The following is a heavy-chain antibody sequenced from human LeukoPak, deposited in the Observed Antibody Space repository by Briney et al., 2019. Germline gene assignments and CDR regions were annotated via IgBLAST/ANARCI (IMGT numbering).Heavy chain of an antibody. CDR3: ARDVATTHYFDY. Sequence: SETLSLTCTVSRGSISNGGCYWSWIRQHPGKGLEWIGYIFYSGSTYYNPPLKSRLTVSIDTSKNQFSLKLSSVTAADTAVYYCARDVATTHYFDYWGQGTLVTVSS. D-gene: IGHD1-26*01. CDR2: IFYSGST. CDR1: RGSISNGGCY. V-gene: IGHV4-31*03. J-gene: IGHJ4*02.